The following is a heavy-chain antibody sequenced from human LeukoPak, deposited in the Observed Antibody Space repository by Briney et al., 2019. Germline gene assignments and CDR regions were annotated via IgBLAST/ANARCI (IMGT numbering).Heavy chain of an antibody. CDR1: GYTFTNYW. J-gene: IGHJ3*02. CDR3: TSRTGVGECDDFDI. Sequence: GESLKISCKGSGYTFTNYWIGWVRQMPGKGLEWMGIIYPADSDTRYSPSFQGQVTISADKSISTAYLQWSSLKASDTAMYYCTSRTGVGECDDFDICGQGTMVTVSS. V-gene: IGHV5-51*01. D-gene: IGHD1-26*01. CDR2: IYPADSDT.